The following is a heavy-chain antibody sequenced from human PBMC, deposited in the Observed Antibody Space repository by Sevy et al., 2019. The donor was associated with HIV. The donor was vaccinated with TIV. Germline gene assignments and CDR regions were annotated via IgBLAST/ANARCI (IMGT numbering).Heavy chain of an antibody. J-gene: IGHJ4*02. CDR3: ARESGYSTGWSPGNY. CDR1: GFTFSSHA. CDR2: ISYDGVIK. D-gene: IGHD6-19*01. V-gene: IGHV3-30*14. Sequence: GGSLRLSCAASGFTFSSHAMHWVRQAPGKGLEWVALISYDGVIKYYAESVKGRFTISRDNSKNTVYLQMNSLRADDTAVYYCARESGYSTGWSPGNYWGQGTLVTVSS.